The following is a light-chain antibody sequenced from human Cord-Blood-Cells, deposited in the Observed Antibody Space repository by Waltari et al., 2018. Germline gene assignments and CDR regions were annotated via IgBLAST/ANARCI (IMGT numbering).Light chain of an antibody. CDR2: RNN. V-gene: IGLV1-47*01. CDR1: SSNIGSNY. Sequence: QSVLTQPPSASGTPGPRVTISCSGSSSNIGSNYVYWYQQLPGTAPKLLIYRNNQWPSGVPDRFSGSKSGTSASLAISGLRSEDEADYYCAAWDDSLSGLVFGTGTKVTVL. CDR3: AAWDDSLSGLV. J-gene: IGLJ1*01.